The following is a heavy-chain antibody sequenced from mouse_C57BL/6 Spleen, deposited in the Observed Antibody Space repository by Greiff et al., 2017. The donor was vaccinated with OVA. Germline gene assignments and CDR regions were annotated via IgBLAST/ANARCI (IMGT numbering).Heavy chain of an antibody. CDR1: GYTFTSYD. D-gene: IGHD1-1*01. Sequence: VQLQQSGPELVKPGASVKLSCKASGYTFTSYDINWVKQRPGQGLEWIGWIYPRDGSTKYNEKFKGKATLTVDTSSSTAYMELHSLTPEDSAVYFCARDYYYGSSYFDYWGQGTTLTVSS. V-gene: IGHV1-85*01. CDR2: IYPRDGST. CDR3: ARDYYYGSSYFDY. J-gene: IGHJ2*01.